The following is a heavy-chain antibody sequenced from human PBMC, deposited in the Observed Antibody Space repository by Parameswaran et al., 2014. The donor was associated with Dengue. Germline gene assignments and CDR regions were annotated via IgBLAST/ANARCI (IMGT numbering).Heavy chain of an antibody. J-gene: IGHJ4*02. CDR3: ARESQWAKIDY. D-gene: IGHD1-26*01. Sequence: PGKGLEWVSSISSSSSYIYYADSVKGRFTISRDNAKNSLYLQMNSLRAEDTAVYYCARESQWAKIDYWGQGTLVTVSS. CDR2: ISSSSSYI. V-gene: IGHV3-21*01.